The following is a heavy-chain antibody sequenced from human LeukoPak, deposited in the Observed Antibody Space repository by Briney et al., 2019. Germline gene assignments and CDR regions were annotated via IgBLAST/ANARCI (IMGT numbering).Heavy chain of an antibody. CDR1: GFAFDDYA. CDR3: AGDY. Sequence: GRSLRLSCAASGFAFDDYAMHWVRRAPGKGLEWVSGISWNSGSIGYADSVKGRFTISRDNAKITLYLQMNSLRAEDTAKYYCAGDYWGQGTLVTVSS. CDR2: ISWNSGSI. V-gene: IGHV3-9*01. J-gene: IGHJ4*02.